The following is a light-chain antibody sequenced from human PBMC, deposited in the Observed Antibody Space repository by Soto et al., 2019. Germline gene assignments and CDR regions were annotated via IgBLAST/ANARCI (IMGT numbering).Light chain of an antibody. V-gene: IGLV2-14*03. CDR1: SNDVGRYNY. CDR3: CSYTRSSTLL. CDR2: EVR. Sequence: QSALTQPASVSGSPGQSITISCTGSSNDVGRYNYVSWYQQLPGRAPRLIIYEVRNRPAGVSNRFSGSKSANTASLTISGLQAADEADYYCCSYTRSSTLLFGGGTQLTVL. J-gene: IGLJ2*01.